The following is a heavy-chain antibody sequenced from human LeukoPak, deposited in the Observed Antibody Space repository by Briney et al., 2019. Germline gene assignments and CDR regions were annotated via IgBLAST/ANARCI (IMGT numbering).Heavy chain of an antibody. J-gene: IGHJ4*02. CDR3: AKDRRDGYNYFDY. CDR2: ISGSGGST. V-gene: IGHV3-23*01. CDR1: GFTFSSYA. D-gene: IGHD5-24*01. Sequence: GGSLRLSCAASGFTFSSYAMSWVRQAPGKGLEWVSTISGSGGSTYYADPVKGRFTISRDNSKNTLYLQMNSLRAEDTAVYYCAKDRRDGYNYFDYWGQGTLVTVSS.